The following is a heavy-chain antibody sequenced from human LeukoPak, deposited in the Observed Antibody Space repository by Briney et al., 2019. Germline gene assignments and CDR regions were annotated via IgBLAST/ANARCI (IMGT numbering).Heavy chain of an antibody. V-gene: IGHV1-24*01. Sequence: AASVKVSCKVSGYTLTELSMHWVRQAPGKGLEWMGGFDPEDGETIYAQKFQGRVTMTEDTSTDTAYMELSSLRSEDTAVYYCARDLVLTRDIVVVPAAHDAFDIWGQGTMVTVSS. CDR3: ARDLVLTRDIVVVPAAHDAFDI. J-gene: IGHJ3*02. CDR2: FDPEDGET. D-gene: IGHD2-2*01. CDR1: GYTLTELS.